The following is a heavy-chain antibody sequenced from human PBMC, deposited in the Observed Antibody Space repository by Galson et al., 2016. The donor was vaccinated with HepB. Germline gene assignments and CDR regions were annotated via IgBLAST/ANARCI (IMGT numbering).Heavy chain of an antibody. J-gene: IGHJ6*02. V-gene: IGHV4-39*01. Sequence: SETLSLTCSVSGGSLNSTYSYWAWIRQSPRRGLQWVASISFRGSTFYSASLKSRVTISADTSNNQFSLKLTSVTAADTAVYYCARRRRVFGVLIDSDVWGQGTAVTVSS. CDR3: ARRRRVFGVLIDSDV. CDR2: ISFRGST. CDR1: GGSLNSTYSY. D-gene: IGHD3-3*01.